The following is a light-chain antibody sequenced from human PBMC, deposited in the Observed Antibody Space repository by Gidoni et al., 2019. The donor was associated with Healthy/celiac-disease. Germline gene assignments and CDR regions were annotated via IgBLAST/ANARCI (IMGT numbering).Light chain of an antibody. J-gene: IGKJ1*01. CDR1: QSISSY. Sequence: DIPMTQSPSSLSASVGDRVTITCRASQSISSYLNWDQQKPGKAPKLLIYAASSLQSGVPSRFSGSGSWTDFTLTISSLQPEDFATYYCQQSYSTPRTFGQXTKVEIK. V-gene: IGKV1-39*01. CDR3: QQSYSTPRT. CDR2: AAS.